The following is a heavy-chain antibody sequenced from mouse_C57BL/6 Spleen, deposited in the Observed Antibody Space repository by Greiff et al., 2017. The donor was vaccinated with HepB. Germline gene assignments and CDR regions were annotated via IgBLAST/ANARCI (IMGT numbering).Heavy chain of an antibody. Sequence: QVQLQQPGAELVRPGSSVKLSCKASGYTFTSYWMHWVKQRPIQGLEWIGNIDPSDSETHYNQKFKDKATLTVDKSSSTAYMQLSSLTSEDSAVYYCARGGSTGYYAMDYWGQGTSVTVSS. CDR3: ARGGSTGYYAMDY. J-gene: IGHJ4*01. D-gene: IGHD2-1*01. CDR1: GYTFTSYW. CDR2: IDPSDSET. V-gene: IGHV1-52*01.